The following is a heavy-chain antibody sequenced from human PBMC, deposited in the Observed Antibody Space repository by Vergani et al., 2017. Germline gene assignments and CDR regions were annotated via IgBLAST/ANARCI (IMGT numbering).Heavy chain of an antibody. J-gene: IGHJ6*02. Sequence: QAHLVQSGAEVRKPGASVKVSCKASGYLFTGYYIHWVRQAPGQGLGWMGWINPNRDGANYAQKFQGRVTMTRDTSISTAYMELSSLRSDDTAIYYCARERGGGVRGAWDGMDVWVQGTTVTVSS. CDR1: GYLFTGYY. CDR3: ARERGGGVRGAWDGMDV. CDR2: INPNRDGA. D-gene: IGHD3-10*01. V-gene: IGHV1-2*02.